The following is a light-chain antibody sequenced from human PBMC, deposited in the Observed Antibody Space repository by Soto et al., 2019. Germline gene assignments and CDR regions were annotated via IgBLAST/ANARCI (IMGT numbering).Light chain of an antibody. V-gene: IGKV3-11*01. CDR2: DAS. Sequence: ESVLTQSPATLSLSPGEGATLSCRASQSVSSYLAWYQQKPGQAPRLLIYDASNRATGIPARFSGSGSGTDFTFIISSLEPEDFAVYYCQQRSNWPVTFGLGTKVEV. CDR1: QSVSSY. CDR3: QQRSNWPVT. J-gene: IGKJ1*01.